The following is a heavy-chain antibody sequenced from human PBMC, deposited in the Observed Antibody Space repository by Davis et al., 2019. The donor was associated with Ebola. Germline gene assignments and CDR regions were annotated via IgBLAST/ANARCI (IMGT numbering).Heavy chain of an antibody. CDR2: IYYTGST. Sequence: MPSETLSLTCTISGDPISNYYWSWIRQSPGKGLEWIAYIYYTGSTNYNPSLKSRVTISVDTSKSQFSLQLRSVTAADTAVYYCTRYGGYGRFDYWGQGTQVTVSS. D-gene: IGHD5-12*01. J-gene: IGHJ4*02. CDR1: GDPISNYY. CDR3: TRYGGYGRFDY. V-gene: IGHV4-59*08.